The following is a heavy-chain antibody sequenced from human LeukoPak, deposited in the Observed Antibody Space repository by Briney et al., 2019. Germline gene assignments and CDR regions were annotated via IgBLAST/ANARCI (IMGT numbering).Heavy chain of an antibody. D-gene: IGHD1-7*01. CDR3: ARESYNWNSGGFDY. CDR1: GGSISSYY. V-gene: IGHV4-59*12. J-gene: IGHJ4*02. Sequence: SETLSLTCTVSGGSISSYYWSWIRQPPGKGLEWIGYIYYSGSTNYNPSLKSRVTMSVDTSKNQFSLKLSSVTAADTAVYYCARESYNWNSGGFDYWGQGTLVTVSS. CDR2: IYYSGST.